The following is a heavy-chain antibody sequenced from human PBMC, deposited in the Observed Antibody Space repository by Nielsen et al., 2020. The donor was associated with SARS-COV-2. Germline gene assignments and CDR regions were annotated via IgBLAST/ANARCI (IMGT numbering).Heavy chain of an antibody. CDR2: IKQDGSEK. CDR3: AKDWGWDSSGWLRTYYYYGMDV. V-gene: IGHV3-7*03. Sequence: GESLKISCAASGFTFSSYWMSWVRQAPGKGLEWVANIKQDGSEKYYVDSVKGRFTISRDNAKNSLYLQMNSLRAEDTAVYYCAKDWGWDSSGWLRTYYYYGMDVWGQGTTVTVSS. J-gene: IGHJ6*02. CDR1: GFTFSSYW. D-gene: IGHD6-19*01.